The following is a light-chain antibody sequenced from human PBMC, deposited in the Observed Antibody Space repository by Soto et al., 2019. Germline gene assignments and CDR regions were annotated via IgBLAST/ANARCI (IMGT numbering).Light chain of an antibody. CDR2: DVS. Sequence: QSSLTQPRSVSGSPGQSVTISCTGTSSDVGGYNYVSWYQQHPGKAPKLMIYDVSKRPSGVPDRFSGSKSGNTASLTISGLQAEGEADYYCCSYAGSYTLYVFGTGTKVTVL. J-gene: IGLJ1*01. CDR1: SSDVGGYNY. CDR3: CSYAGSYTLYV. V-gene: IGLV2-11*01.